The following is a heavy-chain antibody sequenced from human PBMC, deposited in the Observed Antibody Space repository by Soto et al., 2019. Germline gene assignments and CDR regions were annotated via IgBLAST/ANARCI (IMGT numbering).Heavy chain of an antibody. CDR2: ISYDGISN. CDR3: ARDSMAAAGASWEVNMFDP. Sequence: QVQLVESGGGVVQPGRSLRLSCAASGFTFSSYAMHWVRQAPGKGLEWVAIISYDGISNFEADSVKGRFTVSRDNSKNTLFLQMNSLRTEDTAVYYCARDSMAAAGASWEVNMFDPWGQGTLVTVSS. J-gene: IGHJ5*02. D-gene: IGHD6-13*01. CDR1: GFTFSSYA. V-gene: IGHV3-30-3*01.